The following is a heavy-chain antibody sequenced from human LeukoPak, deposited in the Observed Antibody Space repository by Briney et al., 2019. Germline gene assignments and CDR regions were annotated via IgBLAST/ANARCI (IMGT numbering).Heavy chain of an antibody. CDR1: GYTFTSNY. CDR3: ARDKDYSGYDELDY. D-gene: IGHD5-12*01. V-gene: IGHV1-18*04. Sequence: GASVKVSCKASGYTFTSNYIHWVRQAPGQGLEWMGWISAYNGNTNYAQRLQGRVTMTTDTSTSTAYMELKSLRSDDTAVYYCARDKDYSGYDELDYWGQGTLVTVSS. J-gene: IGHJ4*02. CDR2: ISAYNGNT.